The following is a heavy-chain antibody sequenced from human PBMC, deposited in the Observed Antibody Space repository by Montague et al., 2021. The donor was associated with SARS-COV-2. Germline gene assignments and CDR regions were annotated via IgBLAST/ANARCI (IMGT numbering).Heavy chain of an antibody. CDR1: GFSLSTSGMC. J-gene: IGHJ4*02. Sequence: PALVKPTQTLTLTCTFSGFSLSTSGMCVSWIRQPPGKALEWLTLXYWDDDKYYSTSLKTRLTISKDTSKNQVVLTMTNMDPVDTATYYCARSSGNTVVTRALDYWGQGTLVTVSS. CDR3: ARSSGNTVVTRALDY. CDR2: XYWDDDK. D-gene: IGHD4-23*01. V-gene: IGHV2-70*01.